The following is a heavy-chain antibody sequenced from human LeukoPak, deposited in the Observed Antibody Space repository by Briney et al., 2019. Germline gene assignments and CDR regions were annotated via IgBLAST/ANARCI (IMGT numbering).Heavy chain of an antibody. CDR1: GYTFTSYG. CDR2: INPNSGGT. V-gene: IGHV1-2*06. CDR3: ARGPNYYDSSGLAFDI. D-gene: IGHD3-22*01. J-gene: IGHJ3*02. Sequence: ASVKVSCKASGYTFTSYGISWVRQAPGQGLEWMGRINPNSGGTNYAQKFQGRVTMTRDTSISTAYMELSRLRSDDTAVYYCARGPNYYDSSGLAFDIWGQGTMVTVSS.